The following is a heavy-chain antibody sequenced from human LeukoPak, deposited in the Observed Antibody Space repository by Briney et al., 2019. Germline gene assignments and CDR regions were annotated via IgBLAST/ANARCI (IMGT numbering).Heavy chain of an antibody. J-gene: IGHJ4*02. CDR3: ARGSSSGWYCELFDY. CDR1: GGSFSGYY. V-gene: IGHV4-34*01. CDR2: INHSGST. Sequence: SETLSLTCAVYGGSFSGYYWSWIRQPPGKGLEWIGEINHSGSTNYNPSLKSRVTISVDTSKNQFSLKLSSVTAADTAVYYCARGSSSGWYCELFDYWGQGTLVTVSS. D-gene: IGHD6-19*01.